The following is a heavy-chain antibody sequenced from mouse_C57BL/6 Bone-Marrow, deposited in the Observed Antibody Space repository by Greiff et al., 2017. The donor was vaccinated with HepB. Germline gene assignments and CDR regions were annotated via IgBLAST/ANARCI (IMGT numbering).Heavy chain of an antibody. CDR1: GYAFSSSW. D-gene: IGHD1-1*01. Sequence: LEESGPELVKPGASVKISCKASGYAFSSSWMNWVKQRPGKGLEWIGRLYPGDGDTNYNGKVKGKATLTADKSSSTAYMQLSSLTSEDSAVYFCAREGYYGVFYAMDYWGQGTSVTVSS. V-gene: IGHV1-82*01. J-gene: IGHJ4*01. CDR2: LYPGDGDT. CDR3: AREGYYGVFYAMDY.